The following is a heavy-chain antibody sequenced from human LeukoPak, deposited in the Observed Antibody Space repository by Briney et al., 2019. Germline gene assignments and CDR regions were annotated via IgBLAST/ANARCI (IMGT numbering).Heavy chain of an antibody. CDR2: ISAYNDNT. CDR1: GYTLTSYD. Sequence: GASVKVSCKASGYTLTSYDINWVRQATGQGLEWMGWISAYNDNTNYAHKFQGRVTMTTDTSTSTAYMELRSLRSDDTAVYYCARAREWELLPGFDYWGQGTLVIVSS. J-gene: IGHJ4*02. V-gene: IGHV1-18*01. D-gene: IGHD1-26*01. CDR3: ARAREWELLPGFDY.